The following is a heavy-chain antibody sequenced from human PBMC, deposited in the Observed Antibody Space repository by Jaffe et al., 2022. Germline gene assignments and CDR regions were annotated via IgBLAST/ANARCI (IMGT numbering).Heavy chain of an antibody. D-gene: IGHD3-10*01. CDR2: IYPDDSDT. CDR3: VRLETMVRGVIHYYYYMDV. Sequence: EVQLVQSGAEVKKPGESLKISCKGSGYSFTSYWIGWVRQMPGKGLEWMGIIYPDDSDTRYSPSFQGQVTISADKSISTAYLQWSSLKASDTAMYYCVRLETMVRGVIHYYYYMDVWGKGTTVTVSS. V-gene: IGHV5-51*03. CDR1: GYSFTSYW. J-gene: IGHJ6*03.